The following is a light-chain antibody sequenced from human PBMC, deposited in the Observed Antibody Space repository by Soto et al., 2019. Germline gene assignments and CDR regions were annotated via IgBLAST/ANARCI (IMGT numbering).Light chain of an antibody. Sequence: EFILTQSPGTLSFTPGEGATLSCRASQSVVTSYLAWYQHKYGQSPRLLIYGASSRATGIPDRFSGTGSETDFTLTISRLEPEDFAVYYCQQYDNSPITFGQGTRLEI. J-gene: IGKJ5*01. CDR1: QSVVTSY. CDR3: QQYDNSPIT. V-gene: IGKV3-20*01. CDR2: GAS.